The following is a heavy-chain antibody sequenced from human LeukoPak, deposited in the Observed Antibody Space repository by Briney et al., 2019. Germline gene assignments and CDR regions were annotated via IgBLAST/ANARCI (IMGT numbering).Heavy chain of an antibody. V-gene: IGHV3-33*01. CDR1: GFTFSSYG. CDR2: IWYDGSNK. CDR3: ARGPGGIAAAGTDY. Sequence: GGSLRLSCAASGFTFSSYGMHWVRQAPGKGLEWVAVIWYDGSNKYYADSVKGLFTISRDDSKNTLYLQMNSLRAEDTAVYYCARGPGGIAAAGTDYWGQGTLVTVSS. D-gene: IGHD6-13*01. J-gene: IGHJ4*02.